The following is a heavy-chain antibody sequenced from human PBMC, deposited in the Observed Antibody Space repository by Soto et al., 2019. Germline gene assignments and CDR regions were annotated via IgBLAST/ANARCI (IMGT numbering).Heavy chain of an antibody. D-gene: IGHD3-3*01. CDR3: ARDEYDFWSGYYPTDY. Sequence: ASVKVSCKASGYTFTSYGISWVRQAPGQGLEWMGWISAYNGNTNYAQKLQGRVTMTTDTSTSTAYMELRSLRSDDTAVYYCARDEYDFWSGYYPTDYWGQGTLVTVSS. CDR1: GYTFTSYG. CDR2: ISAYNGNT. J-gene: IGHJ4*02. V-gene: IGHV1-18*01.